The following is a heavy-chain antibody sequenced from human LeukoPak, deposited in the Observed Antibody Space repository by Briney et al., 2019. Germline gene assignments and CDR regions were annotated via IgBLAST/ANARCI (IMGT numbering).Heavy chain of an antibody. CDR1: GYTFSRYG. V-gene: IGHV1-18*01. Sequence: ASVKVSCKASGYTFSRYGISWVRQAPGQGLEWMGWISAYNGNTKYAQKFQGRVTMTTDTSTSTAYMELRSLRSDDTAVYYCARDTTGGSYCDYWGQGTLVTVSS. CDR3: ARDTTGGSYCDY. J-gene: IGHJ4*02. CDR2: ISAYNGNT. D-gene: IGHD1-26*01.